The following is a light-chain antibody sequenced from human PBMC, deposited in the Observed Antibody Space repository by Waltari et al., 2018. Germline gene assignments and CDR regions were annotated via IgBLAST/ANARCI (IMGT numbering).Light chain of an antibody. J-gene: IGLJ3*02. CDR3: SSYISSSTLEV. Sequence: QSALTQPASVSGSPGQSLTISCTGTSSDVGGYTYVSWYQQHPGKAPKLMIFDVSNRPSGVSNRFSGSKSGNTASLTISGLQAEDEADYYCSSYISSSTLEVFGGGTRLTVL. V-gene: IGLV2-14*03. CDR2: DVS. CDR1: SSDVGGYTY.